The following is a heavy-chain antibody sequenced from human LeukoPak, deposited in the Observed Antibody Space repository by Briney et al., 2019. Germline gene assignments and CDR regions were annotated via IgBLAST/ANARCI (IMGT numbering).Heavy chain of an antibody. J-gene: IGHJ4*02. D-gene: IGHD3-22*01. Sequence: GRPLRLSCAASGFTFDDYAMHWVRQAPGKGLEWVSGISWNSGSIGYADSVKGRFTISRDNAKNSLYLQMNSLRAEDTALYYCAKDIGAYYYDSSGPDYWGQGTLVTVSS. V-gene: IGHV3-9*01. CDR3: AKDIGAYYYDSSGPDY. CDR1: GFTFDDYA. CDR2: ISWNSGSI.